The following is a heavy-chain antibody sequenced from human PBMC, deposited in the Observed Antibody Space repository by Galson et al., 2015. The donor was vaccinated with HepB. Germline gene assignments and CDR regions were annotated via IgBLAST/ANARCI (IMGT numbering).Heavy chain of an antibody. Sequence: SLRLSCAAFGFSFSDYYMSWIRQAPGKGLEWVSFISSSGSTMYYADSVKGRFTISRDNSKKSLYLQMNSLSAEDTAVYYCARVRRRDVYKYSHFDYWGQGTLVTVSS. CDR2: ISSSGSTM. CDR1: GFSFSDYY. D-gene: IGHD5-24*01. J-gene: IGHJ4*02. CDR3: ARVRRRDVYKYSHFDY. V-gene: IGHV3-11*01.